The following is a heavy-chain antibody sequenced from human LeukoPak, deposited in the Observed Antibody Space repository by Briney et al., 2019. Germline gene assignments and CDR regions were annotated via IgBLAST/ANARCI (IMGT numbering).Heavy chain of an antibody. V-gene: IGHV5-51*01. CDR1: GYSFNTYW. D-gene: IGHD1-26*01. Sequence: GESLKISCKGSGYSFNTYWIGWVRQMPGKGLEWMGIIYPGDSDTKYSPSFQGQVTISADKSISTAYLQWSSLKASDTAMYYCTRLTWDALGYYFDYWGQGTLVTVSS. CDR2: IYPGDSDT. CDR3: TRLTWDALGYYFDY. J-gene: IGHJ4*02.